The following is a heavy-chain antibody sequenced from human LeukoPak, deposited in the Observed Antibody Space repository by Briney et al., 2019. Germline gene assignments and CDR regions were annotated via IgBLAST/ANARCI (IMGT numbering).Heavy chain of an antibody. V-gene: IGHV4-61*02. CDR1: GGSISSGNYY. CDR2: IYTSGST. Sequence: PSQTLSLTCTVSGGSISSGNYYWSWIRQPAGKGLEWIGRIYTSGSTNCNPSLKSRVTISVDTSKNQFSLKLSSVTAADTAVYYCARGAIFGVDVDYWGQGTLVTVSS. J-gene: IGHJ4*02. D-gene: IGHD3-3*01. CDR3: ARGAIFGVDVDY.